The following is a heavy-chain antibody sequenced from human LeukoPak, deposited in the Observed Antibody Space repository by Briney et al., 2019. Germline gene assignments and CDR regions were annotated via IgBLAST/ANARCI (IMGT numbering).Heavy chain of an antibody. D-gene: IGHD6-13*01. V-gene: IGHV3-21*01. CDR2: ISSSSSYI. CDR1: GFTFSSYS. Sequence: GGSLRLSCAASGFTFSSYSMNWVRQAPGKGLEWVSSISSSSSYIYYADSVKGRFTISRDNAKNSLYLQMNSLRAEDTAVYYCARVAGSSSRPSYYYYYMDVWGKGTTVTVSS. J-gene: IGHJ6*03. CDR3: ARVAGSSSRPSYYYYYMDV.